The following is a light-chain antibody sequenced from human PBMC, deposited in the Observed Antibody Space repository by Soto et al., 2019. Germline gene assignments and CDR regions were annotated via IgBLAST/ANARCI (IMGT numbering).Light chain of an antibody. CDR2: ANI. CDR3: QSYDSTLSARYV. V-gene: IGLV1-40*01. CDR1: SSNIGAGYD. Sequence: QSALTQPPSVSGAPGQRVTISCTGSSSNIGAGYDVHWYQQRPGAAPKLLISANINRPSGVPDRFSGSKSGTSASLAITGLQADDEGDYYCQSYDSTLSARYVFGTGTQLTVL. J-gene: IGLJ6*01.